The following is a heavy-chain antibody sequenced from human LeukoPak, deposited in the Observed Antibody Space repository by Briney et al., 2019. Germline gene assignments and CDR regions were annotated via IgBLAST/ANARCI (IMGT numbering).Heavy chain of an antibody. CDR3: TRDVGIWFGEFPYWYFDL. J-gene: IGHJ2*01. CDR2: IRSKAYGGTT. D-gene: IGHD3-10*01. Sequence: GGSLRLSCTASGFTFGDYAMSWFRQAPGKGLEWVGFIRSKAYGGTTEYAASVKGRFTISRDDSKSIAYLQMNSLKTEDTAVYYCTRDVGIWFGEFPYWYFDLWGRGTLVTVSS. V-gene: IGHV3-49*03. CDR1: GFTFGDYA.